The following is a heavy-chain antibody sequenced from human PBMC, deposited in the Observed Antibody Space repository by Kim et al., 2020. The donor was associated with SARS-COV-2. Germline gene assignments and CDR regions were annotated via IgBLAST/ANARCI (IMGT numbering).Heavy chain of an antibody. CDR3: ARMYYDYIWGSYRPFDY. J-gene: IGHJ4*02. V-gene: IGHV4-34*01. Sequence: LKRRITIAVDTSKNHFSLKLSSVTAADTAVYYCARMYYDYIWGSYRPFDYWGQGTLVTVSS. D-gene: IGHD3-16*02.